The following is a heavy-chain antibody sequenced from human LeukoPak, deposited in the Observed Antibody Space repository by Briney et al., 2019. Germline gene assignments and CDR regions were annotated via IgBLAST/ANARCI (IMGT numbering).Heavy chain of an antibody. CDR2: ISGSGGST. J-gene: IGHJ4*02. CDR1: GFTFSSYA. D-gene: IGHD3-22*01. Sequence: NPGGSLRLSCAASGFTFSSYAMSWVRQAPGKGLEWVSAISGSGGSTYYADSVKGRFTISRDNSKNTLYLQMNSLRAEDTAVYYCAKVDPRNYYDSIGSLDYWGQGTLVTVSS. CDR3: AKVDPRNYYDSIGSLDY. V-gene: IGHV3-23*01.